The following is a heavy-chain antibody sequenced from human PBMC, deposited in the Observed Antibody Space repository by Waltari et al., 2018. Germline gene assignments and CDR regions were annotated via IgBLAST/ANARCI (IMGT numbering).Heavy chain of an antibody. CDR1: GFTFSNAW. J-gene: IGHJ4*02. V-gene: IGHV3-15*01. CDR3: TTGVVAKNY. CDR2: IKSKTDGVVT. D-gene: IGHD2-2*01. Sequence: EVQLVESGGGLVKPGGSLRLSCAASGFTFSNAWMSWVRQAPGQGLGWVGRIKSKTDGVVTDFAAPVKGRFTISRDDSQNTLYLQMNSLKTEDTAVYYCTTGVVAKNYWGQGTLVTVSS.